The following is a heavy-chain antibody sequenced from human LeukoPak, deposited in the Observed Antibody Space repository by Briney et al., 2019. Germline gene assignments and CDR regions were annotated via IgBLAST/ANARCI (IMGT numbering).Heavy chain of an antibody. Sequence: SETLSLTCTVSGGSISSYYWSWIRQPPGKGLEWIGYIYYSGSTNYSPSLKSRVTISVDTSKNQFSLGLSSVTAADTAVYYCARVTGYMIEDYFDYWGQGTLVTVSS. CDR3: ARVTGYMIEDYFDY. V-gene: IGHV4-59*01. CDR2: IYYSGST. CDR1: GGSISSYY. J-gene: IGHJ4*02. D-gene: IGHD3-22*01.